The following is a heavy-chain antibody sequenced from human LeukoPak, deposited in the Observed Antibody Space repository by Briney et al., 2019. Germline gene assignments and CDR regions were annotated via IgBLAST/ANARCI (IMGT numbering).Heavy chain of an antibody. CDR3: ARDHIVGATKTYHDAFDI. J-gene: IGHJ3*02. CDR1: GYTFTGYY. CDR2: INPNSGGT. Sequence: GASVKVSCKASGYTFTGYYMHWVRQAPGQGLEWMGWINPNSGGTNYAQKFQGRVTMTRDTSISTAYMELSRLRSGDTAVYYCARDHIVGATKTYHDAFDIWGQGTMVTVSS. V-gene: IGHV1-2*02. D-gene: IGHD1-26*01.